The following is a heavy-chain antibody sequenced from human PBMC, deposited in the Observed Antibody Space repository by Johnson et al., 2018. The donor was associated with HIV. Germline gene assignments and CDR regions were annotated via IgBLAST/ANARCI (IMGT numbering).Heavy chain of an antibody. V-gene: IGHV3-66*01. CDR1: GFTFSDYY. D-gene: IGHD7-27*01. CDR3: ARERGLGHAFDI. J-gene: IGHJ3*02. CDR2: IYSGGSP. Sequence: VQLVESGGGLVKPGGSLRLSCAASGFTFSDYYMSWIRQAPGKGLEWGSVIYSGGSPYYADSVKGRFSISRDNSKNTLYIQMTSLRAEDTAVYYCARERGLGHAFDIWGQGTMVTVSS.